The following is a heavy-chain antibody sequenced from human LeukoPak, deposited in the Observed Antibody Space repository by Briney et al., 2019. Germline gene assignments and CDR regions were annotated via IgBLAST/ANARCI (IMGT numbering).Heavy chain of an antibody. V-gene: IGHV1-8*01. D-gene: IGHD2-21*02. J-gene: IGHJ4*02. CDR1: GYTFTSYD. CDR2: MNPNSGNT. Sequence: ASAKVSCKASGYTFTSYDINWVRQATGQGLEWMGWMNPNSGNTGYAQKFQGRVTMTRNTSISTAYMELSNLRSEDTAVYYCARGRGKAYCGGDCYPDYWGQGTRVTVSS. CDR3: ARGRGKAYCGGDCYPDY.